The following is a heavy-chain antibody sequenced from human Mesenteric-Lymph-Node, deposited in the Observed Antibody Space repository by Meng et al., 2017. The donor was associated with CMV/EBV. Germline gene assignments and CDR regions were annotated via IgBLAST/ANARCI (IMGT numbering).Heavy chain of an antibody. D-gene: IGHD2-15*01. J-gene: IGHJ4*02. CDR1: GYSISSGYY. Sequence: SETLSLTCTVSGYSISSGYYWGWIRQPPGKGLEWIGSIYHSGSTYYNPSLKSRVTISVDTSKNQFSLKLSSVTAADTAVYYCARELVGYPFDYWGQGTLVTVSS. CDR3: ARELVGYPFDY. CDR2: IYHSGST. V-gene: IGHV4-38-2*02.